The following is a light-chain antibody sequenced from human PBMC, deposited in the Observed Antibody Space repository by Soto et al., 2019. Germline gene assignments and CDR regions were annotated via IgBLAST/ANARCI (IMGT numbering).Light chain of an antibody. CDR3: TSFTSSSTWV. Sequence: QSVLTQPASVSGSPGQSITISCTGTSSDVGGYNYVSWFQQHPGKAPKLKIYEVSNRPSGVSNRFSGSKSGYTASLTISEHQAEDEADYYCTSFTSSSTWVFGGGTKLTVL. CDR1: SSDVGGYNY. V-gene: IGLV2-14*03. J-gene: IGLJ3*02. CDR2: EVS.